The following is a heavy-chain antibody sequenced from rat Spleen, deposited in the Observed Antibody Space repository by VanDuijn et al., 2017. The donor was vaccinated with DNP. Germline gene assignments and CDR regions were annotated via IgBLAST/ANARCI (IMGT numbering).Heavy chain of an antibody. Sequence: EVQLKESGPGLVQPSQTLSLTCTVSGFSLTDYSVHWVRQPPGKGLEWMGLMWRGGSTAYNSAFKSRLSISRDTSKSQVFLKMNRLQTEDTAIYYCTSYYSGDFHYWGQGVMVTVSS. CDR2: MWRGGST. CDR3: TSYYSGDFHY. J-gene: IGHJ2*01. V-gene: IGHV2S63*01. D-gene: IGHD1-1*01. CDR1: GFSLTDYS.